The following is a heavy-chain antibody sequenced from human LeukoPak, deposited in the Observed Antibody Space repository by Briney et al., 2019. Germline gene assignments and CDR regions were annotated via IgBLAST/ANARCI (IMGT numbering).Heavy chain of an antibody. D-gene: IGHD5-24*01. CDR2: IYYSGST. CDR1: GGSLSSYY. J-gene: IGHJ4*02. CDR3: ARVVFNGYNYRINPYFDY. V-gene: IGHV4-59*01. Sequence: PSETLSLTCTVSGGSLSSYYWSWLRQPPGKGLEWIGYIYYSGSTNYNPSLKSRVTISVDTSKNQFSLKLSSVTAADTAVYYCARVVFNGYNYRINPYFDYWGQGTLVTVSS.